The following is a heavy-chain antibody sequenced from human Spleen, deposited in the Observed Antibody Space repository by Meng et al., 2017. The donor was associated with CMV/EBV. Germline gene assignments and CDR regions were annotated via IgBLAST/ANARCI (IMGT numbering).Heavy chain of an antibody. Sequence: GESLKISCAASGFTFRSYAMNWVRRAPGKGLEWVSSISDRGNYIYSAESVKGRFPISRDDAKNSLFLQMNSLRAADTAVYYCTRSGVAQYFDYWGLGTLVTVSS. CDR2: ISDRGNYI. CDR3: TRSGVAQYFDY. J-gene: IGHJ4*02. V-gene: IGHV3-21*01. D-gene: IGHD2-15*01. CDR1: GFTFRSYA.